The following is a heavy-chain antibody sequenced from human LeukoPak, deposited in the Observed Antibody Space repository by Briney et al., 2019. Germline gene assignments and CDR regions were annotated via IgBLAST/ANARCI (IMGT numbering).Heavy chain of an antibody. V-gene: IGHV3-9*03. CDR2: ISWNSGNI. D-gene: IGHD3-22*01. CDR1: GFTFDDYA. Sequence: GGSLRLSCAASGFTFDDYAMHWVRQAPGKGLEWVSGISWNSGNIGYADSVKGRFTISRDNAKNSLYLQMNSLRAEDMALYYCARGSGYYYQEGYFQHWGQGTLVTVSS. J-gene: IGHJ1*01. CDR3: ARGSGYYYQEGYFQH.